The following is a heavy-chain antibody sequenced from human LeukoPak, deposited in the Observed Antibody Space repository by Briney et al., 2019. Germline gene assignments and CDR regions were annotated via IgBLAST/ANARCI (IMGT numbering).Heavy chain of an antibody. CDR2: IIPIFGIA. D-gene: IGHD1-26*01. CDR1: GYTFSSYA. CDR3: ATCPQWELRCAFDI. Sequence: ASVKVSCKASGYTFSSYAINWVRQAPGQGLEWMGRIIPIFGIANYAQKFQGRVTITADKSTSTAYMELSSLRSEDTAVYYCATCPQWELRCAFDIWGQGTMVTVSS. J-gene: IGHJ3*02. V-gene: IGHV1-69*04.